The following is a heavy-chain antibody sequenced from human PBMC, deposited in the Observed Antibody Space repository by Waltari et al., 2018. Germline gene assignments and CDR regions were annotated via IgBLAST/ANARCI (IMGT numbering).Heavy chain of an antibody. V-gene: IGHV4-34*01. CDR3: ERGPDTAMVTDAFDI. J-gene: IGHJ3*02. CDR2: INHSGSN. D-gene: IGHD5-18*01. CDR1: GGSFSGYY. Sequence: QVQLQQSGAGLLKPSETLSLTCAVDGGSFSGYYWSWIRQPPGKGPEWIGEINHSGSNNYNQSLKSRVTISVETSKNQFSRKLSSVTAADTAVYYCERGPDTAMVTDAFDIWGQGTMVTVSS.